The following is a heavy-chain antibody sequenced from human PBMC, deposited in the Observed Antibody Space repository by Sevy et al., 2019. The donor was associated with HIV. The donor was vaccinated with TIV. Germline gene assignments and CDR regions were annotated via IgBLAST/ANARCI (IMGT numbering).Heavy chain of an antibody. D-gene: IGHD6-19*01. CDR2: ITWNSGGI. J-gene: IGHJ3*01. CDR3: TKDRSSGWSRGFPFDF. Sequence: GGSLRLSCAASGFTFDDYAMHWVRQVPGKGLEWVSGITWNSGGIGYADTVKSGFTIYRDNTKNSLYLQMNSLRAEDTALYYCTKDRSSGWSRGFPFDFWGQGTMVTVSS. CDR1: GFTFDDYA. V-gene: IGHV3-9*01.